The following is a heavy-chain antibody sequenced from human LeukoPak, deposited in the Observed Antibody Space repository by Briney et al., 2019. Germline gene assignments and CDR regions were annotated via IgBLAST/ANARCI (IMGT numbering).Heavy chain of an antibody. CDR3: ARARGDYAPYYDYYYGMDV. CDR1: GDSVSSNSAA. D-gene: IGHD4-17*01. CDR2: AYYRWKWYH. V-gene: IGHV6-1*01. J-gene: IGHJ6*02. Sequence: SLALSLTCAISGDSVSSNSAAWTWVRQSPSRGLQWLGKAYYRWKWYHDYAVSVESRITIKPDTSKDQFSLQVNSVTPEDTAVYYCARARGDYAPYYDYYYGMDVWGQGTTVTVAS.